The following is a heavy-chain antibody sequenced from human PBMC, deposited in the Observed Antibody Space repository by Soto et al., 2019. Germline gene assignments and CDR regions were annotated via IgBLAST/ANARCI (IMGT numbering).Heavy chain of an antibody. CDR3: ARYYYDSSGYYGHYFQH. J-gene: IGHJ1*01. V-gene: IGHV1-18*01. CDR1: GYTFTSYG. Sequence: QVQLVQSRAEVKKPGASVKVSCKASGYTFTSYGISWVRQAPGQGLEWMGWISAYNGNTNYAQKLQGRVTMTTDTSTSTADMELRSLRSDDTAVYYCARYYYDSSGYYGHYFQHWGQGTLVTVSS. CDR2: ISAYNGNT. D-gene: IGHD3-22*01.